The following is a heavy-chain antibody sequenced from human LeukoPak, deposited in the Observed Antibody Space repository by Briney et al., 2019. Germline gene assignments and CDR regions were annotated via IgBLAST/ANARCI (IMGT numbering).Heavy chain of an antibody. CDR1: GGSISSYY. CDR3: ARERSVAGSDAFDI. Sequence: SETLSLTCSVSGGSISSYYWSWIRQPPGKGLEWVGYIYYSGSTNYNPSLKSRVTISVDTSMNQFSLKLSSVTTADTAVYYCARERSVAGSDAFDIWGQGTMVTVSS. J-gene: IGHJ3*02. V-gene: IGHV4-59*01. D-gene: IGHD6-19*01. CDR2: IYYSGST.